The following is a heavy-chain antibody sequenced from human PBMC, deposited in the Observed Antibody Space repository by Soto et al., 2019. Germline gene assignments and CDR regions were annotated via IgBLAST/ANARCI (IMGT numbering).Heavy chain of an antibody. V-gene: IGHV3-21*01. CDR2: ISSSSSSI. J-gene: IGHJ6*03. Sequence: EVQLVESGGGLVKPGGSLRLSCAASGFTFSSYSMNWVRQAPGKGLEWVSSISSSSSSIYYADSVKGRFTISRDNAKNSLYLQMKSLRAEDTAVYYCARGSEYYYYMDVWGKGTTVTVSS. D-gene: IGHD2-15*01. CDR3: ARGSEYYYYMDV. CDR1: GFTFSSYS.